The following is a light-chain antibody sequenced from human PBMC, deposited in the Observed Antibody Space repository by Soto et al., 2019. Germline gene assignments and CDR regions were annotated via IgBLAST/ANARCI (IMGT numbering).Light chain of an antibody. CDR2: DAS. V-gene: IGKV3-11*01. J-gene: IGKJ1*01. Sequence: EIELTQSPATQSLSPGERDTLSCRASQSVSSYLAWYQQKPGQAPRLLIYDASTRATGIPARFSGSGSGTDFTLIITSLEPEDFAVYYCQQRSNWPPTFGQGTKVDIK. CDR1: QSVSSY. CDR3: QQRSNWPPT.